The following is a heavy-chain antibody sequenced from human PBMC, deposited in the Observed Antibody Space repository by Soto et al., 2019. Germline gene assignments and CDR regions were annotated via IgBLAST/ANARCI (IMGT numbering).Heavy chain of an antibody. CDR3: ARDFLNCTNGVCYFPPLYYYYYYGMDV. J-gene: IGHJ6*02. CDR2: IIPIFGTA. D-gene: IGHD2-8*01. CDR1: GGSFSSYA. Sequence: SSVKLSCKASGGSFSSYAIRWVRQAPGQGLEWMGGIIPIFGTANYAQKFQGRVTITADESTSTAYMELNSLRAEDTAVYYCARDFLNCTNGVCYFPPLYYYYYYGMDVWGQGTTVTVSS. V-gene: IGHV1-69*13.